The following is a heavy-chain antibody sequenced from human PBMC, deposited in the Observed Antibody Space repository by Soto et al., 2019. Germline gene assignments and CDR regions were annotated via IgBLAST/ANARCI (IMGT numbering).Heavy chain of an antibody. CDR3: ARGHYYYGMDV. V-gene: IGHV4-30-2*01. J-gene: IGHJ6*02. CDR1: NGSVSSGAYS. CDR2: IYYSGTT. Sequence: SETLSLTCTVSNGSVSSGAYSRSWVRQPPGKGLEWIGYIYYSGTTYYTPSLKSRLTMSMDRANDHFSLNLTSVTAADTAVYFCARGHYYYGMDVWGQGITVAVSS.